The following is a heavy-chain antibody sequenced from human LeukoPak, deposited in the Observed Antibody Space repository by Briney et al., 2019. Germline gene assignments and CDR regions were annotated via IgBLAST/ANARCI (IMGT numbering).Heavy chain of an antibody. V-gene: IGHV3-53*01. CDR1: GFTVSSNY. Sequence: GGSLRLSCAASGFTVSSNYMSWVRQAPGKGLEWVSVIYSGGSTYYADSVKGRFTISRDNSKNTLYLQMNSLRAEDTAVYYCARDLLGSLFCRGGSCHRPPQWGQGTLVTVSS. D-gene: IGHD2-15*01. J-gene: IGHJ4*02. CDR3: ARDLLGSLFCRGGSCHRPPQ. CDR2: IYSGGST.